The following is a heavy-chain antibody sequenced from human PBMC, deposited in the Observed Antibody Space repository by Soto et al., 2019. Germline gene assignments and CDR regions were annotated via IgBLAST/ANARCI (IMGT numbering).Heavy chain of an antibody. CDR3: ARDTGAGSFDF. D-gene: IGHD7-27*01. V-gene: IGHV4-59*01. CDR2: IYYSGST. Sequence: SETLSLTCTVSGGSISSYYWSWIRQPPGKGLEWIGYIYYSGSTNYNPSLKSRVTISVDTSKNQFSLKLSSVTAADTAVYYCARDTGAGSFDFWSQGTLVTVSS. CDR1: GGSISSYY. J-gene: IGHJ4*02.